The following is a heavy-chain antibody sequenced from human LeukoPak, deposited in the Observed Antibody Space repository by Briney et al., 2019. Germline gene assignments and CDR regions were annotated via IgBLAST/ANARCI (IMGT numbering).Heavy chain of an antibody. V-gene: IGHV1-2*02. J-gene: IGHJ6*03. Sequence: ASVKVSCKASGYTLTGYYMHWVRQAPGQGLEWMGWINPNSGGTNYAQKFQGRVTMTRDTSISTAYMELSRLRSDDTAVYYCARGEAASTYYYYYYMDVWGKGTTVTVSS. CDR2: INPNSGGT. D-gene: IGHD6-13*01. CDR3: ARGEAASTYYYYYYMDV. CDR1: GYTLTGYY.